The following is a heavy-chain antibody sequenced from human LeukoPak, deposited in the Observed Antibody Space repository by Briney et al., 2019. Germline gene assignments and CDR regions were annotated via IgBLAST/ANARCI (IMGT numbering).Heavy chain of an antibody. J-gene: IGHJ6*02. CDR1: GSSLYDHA. D-gene: IGHD3-22*01. CDR3: AKDLYSSPLMGNMDV. V-gene: IGHV3-9*01. CDR2: ISWNSGSI. Sequence: GGSLRLSCVASGSSLYDHAMHWVRQAPGKGLEWVSGISWNSGSIGYADSVKGRFTISRDNAKNSLYLEMDSLRLEDTALYYCAKDLYSSPLMGNMDVWGQGTTVTVSS.